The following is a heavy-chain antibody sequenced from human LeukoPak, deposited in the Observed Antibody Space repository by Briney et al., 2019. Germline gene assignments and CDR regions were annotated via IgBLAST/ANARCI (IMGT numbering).Heavy chain of an antibody. V-gene: IGHV3-15*01. CDR3: NTLYGGLFDY. J-gene: IGHJ4*02. Sequence: PGGSLRLAWAASGFTFSNAWMSWVRQAPGKGLEWVGRMKSKTDGGTTDYAAAVKGRFTISRDDSKNTLYLQMNSLKTEDTAVYYCNTLYGGLFDYWGQGTLVTVSS. CDR2: MKSKTDGGTT. D-gene: IGHD4-23*01. CDR1: GFTFSNAW.